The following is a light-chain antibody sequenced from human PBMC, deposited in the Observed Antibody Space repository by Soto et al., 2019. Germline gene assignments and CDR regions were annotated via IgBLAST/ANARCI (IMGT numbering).Light chain of an antibody. CDR2: AAA. CDR3: QLAYIVPFT. J-gene: IGKJ4*01. CDR1: QGINSW. V-gene: IGKV1D-12*01. Sequence: DIQMTQSPSSVSASVGDRVTITCRASQGINSWLAWYQQKTGKAPKLLISAAASLQSGVPSRFTRSGSRTDFTLSLSRLQPDDFATYFCQLAYIVPFTFGGGTKVEIK.